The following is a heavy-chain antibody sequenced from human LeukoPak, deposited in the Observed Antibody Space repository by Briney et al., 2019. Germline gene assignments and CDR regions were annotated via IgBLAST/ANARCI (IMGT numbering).Heavy chain of an antibody. V-gene: IGHV3-21*06. CDR3: ARDPYYDILTGYYSGGAYYGMDV. CDR2: ISSRSSYI. CDR1: GFTFSSYG. J-gene: IGHJ6*02. Sequence: GGSLRLSCAASGFTFSSYGMNWVRQAPGKGLEWVSSISSRSSYIYYADSVKGRFTISRDNAKNSLYLELHSLRAEDTAVYYCARDPYYDILTGYYSGGAYYGMDVWGQGTTVTVSS. D-gene: IGHD3-9*01.